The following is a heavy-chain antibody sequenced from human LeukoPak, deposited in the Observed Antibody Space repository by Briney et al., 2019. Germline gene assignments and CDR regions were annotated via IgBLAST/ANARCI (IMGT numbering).Heavy chain of an antibody. CDR1: GFTFSSYD. Sequence: GGSLRLSCAASGFTFSSYDIHWVRQAPGKGLEWVAFIRYDGSNKYYADSVRGRFTISRDNSKNTLYLQMNSLRAEDTAVYYCARALWFGETFPAYWGQGTLVTVSS. CDR3: ARALWFGETFPAY. V-gene: IGHV3-30*02. CDR2: IRYDGSNK. D-gene: IGHD3-10*01. J-gene: IGHJ4*02.